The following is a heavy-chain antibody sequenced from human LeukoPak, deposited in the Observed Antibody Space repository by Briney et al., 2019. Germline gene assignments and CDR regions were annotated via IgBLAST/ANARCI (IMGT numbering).Heavy chain of an antibody. Sequence: GESLKISCKGSGYSFTSYWIGWVRQMPGKGLEWMGIIYPGDSDTRYSPSFQGQVTISADKSISTAYLQWSSLKASDTAMYYCARQYYYGSGSYYIYYDSSVGFDYWGQGALVTVSS. D-gene: IGHD3-10*01. V-gene: IGHV5-51*01. CDR1: GYSFTSYW. CDR2: IYPGDSDT. J-gene: IGHJ4*02. CDR3: ARQYYYGSGSYYIYYDSSVGFDY.